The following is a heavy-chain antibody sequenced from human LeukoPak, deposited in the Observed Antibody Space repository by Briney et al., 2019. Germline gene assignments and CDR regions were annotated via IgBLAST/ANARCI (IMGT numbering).Heavy chain of an antibody. CDR2: ISWNSGSI. Sequence: GGSLRLSCAASGFTFDDYAMHWVRQAPGKGLEWVSGISWNSGSIGYADSVKGRFTISRDNAKNSLYLQMNSLRAEDTALYYCAKERGSNYYKMEVWGKGTPVTVSS. CDR1: GFTFDDYA. CDR3: AKERGSNYYKMEV. V-gene: IGHV3-9*01. D-gene: IGHD3-10*01. J-gene: IGHJ6*03.